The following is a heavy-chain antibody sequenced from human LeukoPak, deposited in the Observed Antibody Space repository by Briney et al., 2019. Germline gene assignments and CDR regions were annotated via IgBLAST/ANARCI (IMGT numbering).Heavy chain of an antibody. D-gene: IGHD4-11*01. V-gene: IGHV3-53*01. CDR2: IYSGGST. J-gene: IGHJ3*02. CDR1: GFTVSSNY. CDR3: ARDREATTVTIGAFDI. Sequence: GGSLRLSCAASGFTVSSNYMSWVRQAPGKGLEWVSVIYSGGSTYYADSVKGRFTISRDNSKNTLYLQMNSLRAEDTAVYYCARDREATTVTIGAFDIWGQGTMVTVSS.